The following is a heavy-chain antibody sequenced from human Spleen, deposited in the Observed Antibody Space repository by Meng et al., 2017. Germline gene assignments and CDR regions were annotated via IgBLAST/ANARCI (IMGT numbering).Heavy chain of an antibody. CDR2: IIPIFGPA. CDR3: ARGPLKLRGVRGGGWFDP. V-gene: IGHV1-69*13. D-gene: IGHD3-10*01. J-gene: IGHJ5*02. Sequence: SVKVSCKALGGIFSNYVIGWVRQAPGQGPEWMGGIIPIFGPASYAQKFQGRVTITADESTSTAYMELSSLRSEDRAVYYCARGPLKLRGVRGGGWFDPWGQGTLVTVSS. CDR1: GGIFSNYV.